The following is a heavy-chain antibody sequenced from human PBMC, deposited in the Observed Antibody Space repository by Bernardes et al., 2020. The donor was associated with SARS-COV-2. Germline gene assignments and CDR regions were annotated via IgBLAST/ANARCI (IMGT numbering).Heavy chain of an antibody. CDR3: ARDSGYHGMDV. Sequence: SETLSLTCAVYGGSFSGYYWSWIRQPPGKGLEWIGEINHRGSTNYNPSLKSRVTISVDTSKNQFSLKLSSVTAADTAVYYCARDSGYHGMDVWGQGTTVTVSS. J-gene: IGHJ6*02. V-gene: IGHV4-34*01. D-gene: IGHD1-26*01. CDR1: GGSFSGYY. CDR2: INHRGST.